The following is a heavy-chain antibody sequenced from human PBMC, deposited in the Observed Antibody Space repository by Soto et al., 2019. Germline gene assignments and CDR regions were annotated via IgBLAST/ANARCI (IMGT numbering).Heavy chain of an antibody. Sequence: QVQLVESGGGVVQPGRSLRLSCAASGFTFSTYNMHWVRQTPGRGLEWVAVVSYDGSNEYYADSMKGPFTISRDNSKNPLYLQLNRLRDEDTAVYYCARHLSGYSYDLWGQGTLVTVSS. CDR3: ARHLSGYSYDL. V-gene: IGHV3-30-3*01. J-gene: IGHJ5*02. D-gene: IGHD5-18*01. CDR2: VSYDGSNE. CDR1: GFTFSTYN.